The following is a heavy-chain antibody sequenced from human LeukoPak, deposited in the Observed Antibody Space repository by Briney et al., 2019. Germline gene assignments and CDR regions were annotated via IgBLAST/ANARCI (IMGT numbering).Heavy chain of an antibody. J-gene: IGHJ4*02. Sequence: GSLRLSCTASGFTLSSHAMHWVRQAPGKGLGGVAVISYDGRHKYYADSVKGRFTISRDNSKNTLYLQMNSLTAEDTAVYYCARGQEKDDYGSDFWGQGTLVTVSS. V-gene: IGHV3-30*04. CDR1: GFTLSSHA. D-gene: IGHD3-10*01. CDR3: ARGQEKDDYGSDF. CDR2: ISYDGRHK.